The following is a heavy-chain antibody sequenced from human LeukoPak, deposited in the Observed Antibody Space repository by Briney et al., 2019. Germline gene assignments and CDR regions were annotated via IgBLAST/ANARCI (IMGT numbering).Heavy chain of an antibody. CDR1: GGSISSGGYY. D-gene: IGHD6-13*01. CDR3: ARGAGIAAAGQFDY. J-gene: IGHJ4*02. Sequence: SETLSLTCTVSGGSISSGGYYWSWIRQHPGKGLEWIGYIYYSGSTYYNPSLKSRVTISVDTSKNQFSLKLSSVTAADTAVYYCARGAGIAAAGQFDYWGQGTLVTVSS. CDR2: IYYSGST. V-gene: IGHV4-31*03.